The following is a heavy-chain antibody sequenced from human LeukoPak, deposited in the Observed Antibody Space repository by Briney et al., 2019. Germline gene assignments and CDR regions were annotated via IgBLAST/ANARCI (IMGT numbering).Heavy chain of an antibody. J-gene: IGHJ4*02. CDR2: ISAYNGNT. CDR1: GYTFTSYG. D-gene: IGHD6-19*01. V-gene: IGHV1-18*01. CDR3: ASRVDSSGWYLPLDY. Sequence: ASVKVSCKASGYTFTSYGISWVRQAPGQGLEWMGWISAYNGNTNYAQKFQGRVTITADKSTSTAYMELSSLRSEDTAVYYCASRVDSSGWYLPLDYWGQGTLVTVSS.